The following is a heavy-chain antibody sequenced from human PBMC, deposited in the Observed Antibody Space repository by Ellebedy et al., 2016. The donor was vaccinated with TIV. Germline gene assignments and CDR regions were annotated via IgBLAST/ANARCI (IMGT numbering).Heavy chain of an antibody. Sequence: GESLKISCAASGFTFSSYWMSWVRQAPGKGLEWVANIKEDGSEKYYVDSVKGRFTISRDNAKNSLYLQMNSLRAEDTAVYYCARARGLLYEKWGGAGYGMDVWGQGTTVSVSS. D-gene: IGHD1-26*01. J-gene: IGHJ6*02. V-gene: IGHV3-7*03. CDR1: GFTFSSYW. CDR3: ARARGLLYEKWGGAGYGMDV. CDR2: IKEDGSEK.